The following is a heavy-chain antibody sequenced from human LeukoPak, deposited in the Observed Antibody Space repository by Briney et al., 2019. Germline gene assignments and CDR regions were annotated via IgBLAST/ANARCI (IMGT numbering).Heavy chain of an antibody. J-gene: IGHJ4*02. CDR3: ARDYDFWSGYYSPTRGYFGY. CDR1: GFTFGDHA. CDR2: IRSKAYGGTT. D-gene: IGHD3-3*01. Sequence: GGSLRLSCTASGFTFGDHAMSWFRQAPGKGLEWVGFIRSKAYGGTTEYAASVKGRFTISRDDSKSIAYLQMNSLKTEDTAVYYCARDYDFWSGYYSPTRGYFGYWGQGTLVTVSS. V-gene: IGHV3-49*03.